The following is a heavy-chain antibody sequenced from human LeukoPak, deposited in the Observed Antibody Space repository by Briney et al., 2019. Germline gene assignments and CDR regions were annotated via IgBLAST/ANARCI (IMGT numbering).Heavy chain of an antibody. Sequence: GASLKISCKASGSSFNNYRIAWVRQMPGKGLDWMGIIYPGDSETTYSPSFQGQVTISVDKSITTAYLQWSALKDSSTGTYNCARLDEGFSYDDIGYNFWGQGTQVTVSS. D-gene: IGHD5-12*01. CDR3: ARLDEGFSYDDIGYNF. V-gene: IGHV5-51*01. CDR2: IYPGDSET. J-gene: IGHJ4*02. CDR1: GSSFNNYR.